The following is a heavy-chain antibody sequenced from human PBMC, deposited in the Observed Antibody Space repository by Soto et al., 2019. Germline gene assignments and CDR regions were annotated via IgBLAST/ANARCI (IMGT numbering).Heavy chain of an antibody. V-gene: IGHV1-69*13. J-gene: IGHJ5*02. Sequence: SVKVSCKASGGTFSSYAISWVRQAPGQGLEWMGGIIPIFGTANYAQKFQGRVTITADESTSTAYMELSSLRSEDTAVYYCAREGQPSSFDFWSGYYTPNWFDPWGQGTLVTVSS. CDR2: IIPIFGTA. CDR1: GGTFSSYA. D-gene: IGHD3-3*01. CDR3: AREGQPSSFDFWSGYYTPNWFDP.